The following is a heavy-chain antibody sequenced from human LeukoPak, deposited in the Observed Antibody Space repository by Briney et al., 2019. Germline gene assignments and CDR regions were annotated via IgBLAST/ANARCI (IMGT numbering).Heavy chain of an antibody. D-gene: IGHD2-2*03. CDR2: ISGGGATS. V-gene: IGHV3-23*01. CDR3: AKTISGYCSRTSCLNWFDP. CDR1: GFTFNTYA. J-gene: IGHJ5*02. Sequence: GGSLRLSCAASGFTFNTYAMSWVRQAPGKGLEWVSAISGGGATSHYADSVKGRFTISRDSSKNTLYLQMNSLRAEDTAVYYCAKTISGYCSRTSCLNWFDPWGQGTLVTVSS.